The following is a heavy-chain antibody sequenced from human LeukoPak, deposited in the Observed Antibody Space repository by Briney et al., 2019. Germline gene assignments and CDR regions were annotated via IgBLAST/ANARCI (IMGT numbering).Heavy chain of an antibody. CDR2: IIPIFGTA. J-gene: IGHJ2*01. CDR1: GYTFTNYA. CDR3: ASPTTYTGEIAVAAPWYFDL. Sequence: SVKVSCKASGYTFTNYAISWVRQAPGQGLEWMGGIIPIFGTANYAQKFQGRVTITTDESTSTAYMELSSLRSEDTAVYYCASPTTYTGEIAVAAPWYFDLWGRGTLVTVSS. D-gene: IGHD6-19*01. V-gene: IGHV1-69*05.